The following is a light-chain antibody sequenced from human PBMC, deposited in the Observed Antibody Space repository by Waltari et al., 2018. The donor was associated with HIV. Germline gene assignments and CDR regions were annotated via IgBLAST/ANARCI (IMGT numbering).Light chain of an antibody. V-gene: IGLV6-57*03. Sequence: FMLTQPHSVSESPGKTVIISCTRDSGNIANNYVQWFQRRPGSAPTTLLYDDRRRPSGVPDRFSGSIDRSSNSASLTISGVMTEDEADYYCQSFDTTNHWVFGGGTKLTVL. CDR2: DDR. CDR3: QSFDTTNHWV. J-gene: IGLJ3*02. CDR1: SGNIANNY.